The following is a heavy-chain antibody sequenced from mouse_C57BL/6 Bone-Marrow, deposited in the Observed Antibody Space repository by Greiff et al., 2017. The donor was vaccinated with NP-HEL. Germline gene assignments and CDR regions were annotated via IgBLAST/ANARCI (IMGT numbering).Heavy chain of an antibody. Sequence: QVQLKQPGAELVKPGASVKMSCKASGYTFTSYWITWVKQRPGQGLEWIGDIYPGSGSTNYNEKFKSKATLTVDTSSSTAYMQLSSLTSEDSAVYYCARGRGLRRAMDYWGQGTSVTVSS. D-gene: IGHD2-4*01. J-gene: IGHJ4*01. CDR2: IYPGSGST. CDR3: ARGRGLRRAMDY. V-gene: IGHV1-55*01. CDR1: GYTFTSYW.